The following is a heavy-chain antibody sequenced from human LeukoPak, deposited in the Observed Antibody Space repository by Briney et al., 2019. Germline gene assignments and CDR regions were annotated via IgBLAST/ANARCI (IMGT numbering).Heavy chain of an antibody. CDR2: ISYDGSNK. CDR3: AKVSYCSSTSCQDY. J-gene: IGHJ4*02. V-gene: IGHV3-30*18. CDR1: GFTFSSYG. Sequence: GRSLRLSCAASGFTFSSYGMHWVRQAPGKGLEWVAVISYDGSNKYYADSVKGRFTISRDNSKNTLYLQMNSLRAEDTAVYYCAKVSYCSSTSCQDYWGQETLVTVSS. D-gene: IGHD2-2*01.